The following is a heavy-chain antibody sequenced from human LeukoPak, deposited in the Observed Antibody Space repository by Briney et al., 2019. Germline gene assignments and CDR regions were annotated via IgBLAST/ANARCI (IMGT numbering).Heavy chain of an antibody. D-gene: IGHD3-3*01. CDR2: INGNGGST. CDR3: ARHDFWSGFKGGDY. J-gene: IGHJ4*02. CDR1: GFTFDDYG. Sequence: GGSLRLSCAASGFTFDDYGMSWVRQVPGKGLEWVSSINGNGGSTAYADSVKGRFTISRDNAKNSLYLQMNSLRAEDTAFYYCARHDFWSGFKGGDYWGQGTLVTVSS. V-gene: IGHV3-20*04.